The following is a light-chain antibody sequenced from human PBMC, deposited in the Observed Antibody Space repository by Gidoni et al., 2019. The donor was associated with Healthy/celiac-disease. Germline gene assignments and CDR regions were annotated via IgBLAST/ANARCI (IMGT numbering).Light chain of an antibody. CDR2: DAS. CDR3: QQYNSYSET. V-gene: IGKV1-5*01. Sequence: SVGDRVTITCRASQSISSWLAWYQQKPGKAPKLLIYDASSLESGVPSRFSGSGSGTEFTLTISSLQPDDFATYYCQQYNSYSETFGQXTKVEIK. J-gene: IGKJ1*01. CDR1: QSISSW.